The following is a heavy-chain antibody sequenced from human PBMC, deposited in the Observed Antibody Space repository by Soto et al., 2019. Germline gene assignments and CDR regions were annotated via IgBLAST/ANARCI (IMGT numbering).Heavy chain of an antibody. D-gene: IGHD3-10*01. CDR3: ARGWFGPDV. Sequence: EVQLVESGGGLVQPGGSLRLSCAASGFTLSGRSMHWVRQAPGKGLVWVSGIDNTGTDSTYADSVMGRFTSSRDNAKNMLFLQMNSLRVEDTAVYYCARGWFGPDVWGKGTTVTVSS. CDR2: IDNTGTDS. V-gene: IGHV3-74*01. J-gene: IGHJ6*04. CDR1: GFTLSGRS.